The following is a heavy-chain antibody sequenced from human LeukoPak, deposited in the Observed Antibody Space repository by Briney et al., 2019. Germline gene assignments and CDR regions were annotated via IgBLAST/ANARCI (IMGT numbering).Heavy chain of an antibody. CDR2: IITIFGTA. CDR1: GGTFSSYA. Sequence: ASVKVSCKASGGTFSSYAISWVRPAPGQGVEWMGGIITIFGTANYAQKFQGRVTITTDESKSTAYMELSSLRSEDTAVYYCAGTYCNNGVCYISHEFDPWGQGTLVTVSS. CDR3: AGTYCNNGVCYISHEFDP. J-gene: IGHJ5*02. V-gene: IGHV1-69*05. D-gene: IGHD2-8*01.